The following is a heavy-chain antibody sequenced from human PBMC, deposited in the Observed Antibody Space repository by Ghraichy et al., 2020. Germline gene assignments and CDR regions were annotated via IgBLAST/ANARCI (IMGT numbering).Heavy chain of an antibody. V-gene: IGHV3-7*01. Sequence: GESLNISCAASGFTFSDYWMTWVRQAPGKGLEWVASIQGDGSEMFYMESVRGRFTISRDNAKNSLYLQMNSLRAEDTAVYFCTKDNAYYYDSSGYPGGYWGQGALVTVSS. CDR2: IQGDGSEM. CDR3: TKDNAYYYDSSGYPGGY. D-gene: IGHD3-22*01. J-gene: IGHJ4*02. CDR1: GFTFSDYW.